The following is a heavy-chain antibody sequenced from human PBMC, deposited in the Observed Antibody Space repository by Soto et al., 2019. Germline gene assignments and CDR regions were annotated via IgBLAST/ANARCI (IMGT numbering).Heavy chain of an antibody. Sequence: GESLKISCQGSGYSFTTSWIAWVRQMPGKGLEWMGIIYPGDSDTRYSPSFQGQVTISADTSISTAYLQWSSLKASDTAMYYCARQDCSGGSCYLDYYHGMDVWGQGTTVTVSS. CDR1: GYSFTTSW. D-gene: IGHD2-15*01. V-gene: IGHV5-51*01. CDR2: IYPGDSDT. J-gene: IGHJ6*02. CDR3: ARQDCSGGSCYLDYYHGMDV.